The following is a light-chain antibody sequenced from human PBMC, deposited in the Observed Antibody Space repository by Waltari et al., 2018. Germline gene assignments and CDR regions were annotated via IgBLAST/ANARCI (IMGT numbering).Light chain of an antibody. CDR3: YQHSSGYS. V-gene: IGKV3-11*01. Sequence: VILTQSPAILSLSPGERATLSCRASQSVSSYLAWYQQKPGQAPRLLIYGASSRATGIPDRFSGSGSGTDFTLTISSLEPEDVGVYHCYQHSSGYSFGQGTKVEIK. CDR2: GAS. CDR1: QSVSSY. J-gene: IGKJ2*03.